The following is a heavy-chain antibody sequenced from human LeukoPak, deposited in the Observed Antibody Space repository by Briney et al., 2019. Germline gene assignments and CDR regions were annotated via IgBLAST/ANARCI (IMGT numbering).Heavy chain of an antibody. CDR3: ASCNDSSGYFAY. D-gene: IGHD3-22*01. CDR2: VNTITGNP. J-gene: IGHJ4*02. Sequence: ASVKVSCKPSGYTFTDYAINWVRQAPGQGLEYMGWVNTITGNPTYAQGFTGRFVFSSDSSVSTAYLQITSLKADDSAIYFCASCNDSSGYFAYWGQGTLVTVSS. CDR1: GYTFTDYA. V-gene: IGHV7-4-1*02.